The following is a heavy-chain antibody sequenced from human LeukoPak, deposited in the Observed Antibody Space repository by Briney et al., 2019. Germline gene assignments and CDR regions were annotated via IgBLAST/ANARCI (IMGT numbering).Heavy chain of an antibody. CDR2: INHSGST. CDR3: ARGAAALFDY. V-gene: IGHV4-34*01. CDR1: GGSFSGYY. J-gene: IGHJ4*02. D-gene: IGHD2-2*01. Sequence: PSETLSLTCAVYGGSFSGYYWSWIRQPPGKGLEWIGEINHSGSTNYNPSLKSRVTISVDTSKNRFSLKLSSVTAADTAVYYCARGAAALFDYWGQGTLVTVSS.